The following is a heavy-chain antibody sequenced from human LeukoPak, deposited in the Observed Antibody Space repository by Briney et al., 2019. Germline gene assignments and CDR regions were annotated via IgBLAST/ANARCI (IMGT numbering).Heavy chain of an antibody. Sequence: GASVKVSCKASRGTFSSYAISWVRQAPGQGLEWMGGIIPIFGTANYAQKFQGRVTITADESTSTAYMELSSLRSEDTAVYYCARVPYYYDSSGQINPWYFFDYWGQGTLVTVSS. CDR3: ARVPYYYDSSGQINPWYFFDY. V-gene: IGHV1-69*13. D-gene: IGHD3-22*01. CDR1: RGTFSSYA. J-gene: IGHJ4*02. CDR2: IIPIFGTA.